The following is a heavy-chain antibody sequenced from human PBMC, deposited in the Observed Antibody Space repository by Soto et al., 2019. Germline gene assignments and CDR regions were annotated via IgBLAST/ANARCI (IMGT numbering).Heavy chain of an antibody. V-gene: IGHV1-69*01. CDR3: AREGASGSHIGY. J-gene: IGHJ4*02. D-gene: IGHD3-22*01. CDR1: GGTFSSYA. CDR2: IIPIFGTA. Sequence: QVQLVQSGAEVKKPGSSVKVSCKASGGTFSSYAISWVRQAPGQGVEWMGGIIPIFGTANYAQEFQGRVTITADESTSTAYMELSSLRSEDTAVYYCAREGASGSHIGYWGQGTLVTVSS.